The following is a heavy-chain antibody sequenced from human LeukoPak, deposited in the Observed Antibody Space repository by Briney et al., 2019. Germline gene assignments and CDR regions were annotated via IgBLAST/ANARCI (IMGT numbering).Heavy chain of an antibody. D-gene: IGHD3-22*01. V-gene: IGHV1-69*06. CDR1: GGTFSSYA. CDR2: IIPIFGTA. J-gene: IGHJ4*02. CDR3: ARWGTYYYDSSGYSWFDY. Sequence: ASVKVSCKASGGTFSSYAISWVRQAPGQGLEWMGGIIPIFGTANYAQKFQGRVTITADKSTSTAYMELSSLRSEDTAVYYCARWGTYYYDSSGYSWFDYWGQGTLVTVSS.